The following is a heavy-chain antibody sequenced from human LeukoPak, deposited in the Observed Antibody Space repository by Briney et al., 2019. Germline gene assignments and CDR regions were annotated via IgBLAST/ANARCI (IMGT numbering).Heavy chain of an antibody. V-gene: IGHV4-34*01. Sequence: SETLSLTCAVYGGSFSGYYWSWIRQPPGKGLEWIGEINHSGSTNYNPSLKSRVTISVDTSKNQFSLKQSFVTAADTAVYYCARNDRNVDYWGQGTLVTVSS. D-gene: IGHD1-1*01. CDR2: INHSGST. CDR1: GGSFSGYY. J-gene: IGHJ4*02. CDR3: ARNDRNVDY.